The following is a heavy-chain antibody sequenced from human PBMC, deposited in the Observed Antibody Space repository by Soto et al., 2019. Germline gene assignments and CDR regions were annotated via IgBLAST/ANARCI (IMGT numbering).Heavy chain of an antibody. CDR3: ARALSSRYDSYSLAD. Sequence: TETLSHTYSVSCYLISSGYYWGWIRQTPGKGLEWLGSIDYSGRTYYNPSLKSRVSTSVDLSKNQFSLNLRSVTAADTAVYFWARALSSRYDSYSLADWGLVTLVNVS. J-gene: IGHJ4*02. D-gene: IGHD3-22*01. CDR1: CYLISSGYY. CDR2: IDYSGRT. V-gene: IGHV4-38-2*02.